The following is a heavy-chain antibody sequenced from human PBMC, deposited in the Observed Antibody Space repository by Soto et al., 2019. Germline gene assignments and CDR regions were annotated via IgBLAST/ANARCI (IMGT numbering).Heavy chain of an antibody. J-gene: IGHJ2*01. CDR2: IYDSGST. CDR1: GGSISGGVGGLYY. V-gene: IGHV4-30-4*01. Sequence: QLQLRESGPGLVKPSETLSLTCTVSGGSISGGVGGLYYWSWIRQPPVKGLEWIGYIYDSGSTYYNPSLKSRLTISVDTSKNQFSLRLSSVTAADTALYYCAREVIPLTTDWYFDLWGRGTLVTVSS. CDR3: AREVIPLTTDWYFDL. D-gene: IGHD4-17*01.